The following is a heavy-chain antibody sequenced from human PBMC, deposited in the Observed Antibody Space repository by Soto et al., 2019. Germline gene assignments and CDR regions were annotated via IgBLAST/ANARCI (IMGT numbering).Heavy chain of an antibody. D-gene: IGHD6-13*01. CDR2: ISYDGSNK. Sequence: WGSLRLSCAASGFTFSSYGMHWVRQAPGKGLERVAVISYDGSNKYYADSVKGRFTNSRDNSKNTLYLQMNSLRAEDTAVYYCAKDLLGSVQQLAPHYGMDVWGQGTTVTVSS. J-gene: IGHJ6*02. CDR1: GFTFSSYG. CDR3: AKDLLGSVQQLAPHYGMDV. V-gene: IGHV3-30*18.